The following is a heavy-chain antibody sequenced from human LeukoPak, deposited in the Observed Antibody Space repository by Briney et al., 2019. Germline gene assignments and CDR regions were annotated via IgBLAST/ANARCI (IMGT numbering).Heavy chain of an antibody. V-gene: IGHV3-23*01. CDR3: AKFHRGYSYGYYFDY. Sequence: GGSLRLSCAASGFTFSSYAMSWVRQPPGKGLEWVSAISGSGGSTYYPDSVKGRFTISRDNSKNTLYLQMNSLRDEDTAVYYCAKFHRGYSYGYYFDYWGQGTLVTVSS. CDR2: ISGSGGST. J-gene: IGHJ4*02. CDR1: GFTFSSYA. D-gene: IGHD5-18*01.